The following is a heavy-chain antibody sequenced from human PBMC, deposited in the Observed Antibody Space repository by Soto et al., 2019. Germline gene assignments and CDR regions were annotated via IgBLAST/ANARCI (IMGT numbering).Heavy chain of an antibody. CDR3: ARDVSYYDFWSGYWRDYYYYGMDV. CDR1: GYTFTSYG. D-gene: IGHD3-3*01. Sequence: ASVKVSCKASGYTFTSYGISWVRQAPGQGLEWMGWISAYNGNTNYAQKLQGRVTMTTDTSTSTAYMELRSLRSDDTAVYYCARDVSYYDFWSGYWRDYYYYGMDVWGQGTTVT. CDR2: ISAYNGNT. J-gene: IGHJ6*02. V-gene: IGHV1-18*01.